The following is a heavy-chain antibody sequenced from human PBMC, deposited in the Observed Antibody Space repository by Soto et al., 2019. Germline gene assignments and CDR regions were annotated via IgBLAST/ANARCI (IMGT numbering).Heavy chain of an antibody. J-gene: IGHJ5*02. CDR1: AVTFTSYF. D-gene: IGHD1-7*01. Sequence: ASVKVSCKAPAVTFTSYFMHWVRQAPGHGLEWMGGIIPIFGTANYAQKFQGRVTITADESTSTAYMELSSLRSEDTAVYYCARARVNWNYDIDWFDPWGQGTLVTVSS. V-gene: IGHV1-69*13. CDR3: ARARVNWNYDIDWFDP. CDR2: IIPIFGTA.